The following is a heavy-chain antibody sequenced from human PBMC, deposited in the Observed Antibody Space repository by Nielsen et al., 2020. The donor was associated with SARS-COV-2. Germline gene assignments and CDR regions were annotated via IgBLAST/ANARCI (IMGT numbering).Heavy chain of an antibody. D-gene: IGHD3-22*01. Sequence: WIRQPPGKGLEWVAVISYDGSNKYYADSVKGRFTISRDNAKNSLYLQMNSLRAEDTAVYYCARGDYYDSSGQTSDAFDIWGQGTMVTVSS. J-gene: IGHJ3*02. CDR3: ARGDYYDSSGQTSDAFDI. V-gene: IGHV3-33*05. CDR2: ISYDGSNK.